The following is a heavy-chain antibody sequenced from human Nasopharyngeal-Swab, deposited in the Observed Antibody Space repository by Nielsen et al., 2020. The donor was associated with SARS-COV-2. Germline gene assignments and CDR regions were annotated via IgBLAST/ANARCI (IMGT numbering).Heavy chain of an antibody. J-gene: IGHJ6*02. CDR1: GFTFNNYN. Sequence: GGSLRLSCAASGFTFNNYNFNWVRQAPGKGLEWVSSISSSSSYIYYADSVKGRFTISRDNAKNSLYLQMNSLRAEDTAVYYCARDGLDYDFWSAYFMDVWGQVTTVTVSS. V-gene: IGHV3-21*06. CDR2: ISSSSSYI. CDR3: ARDGLDYDFWSAYFMDV. D-gene: IGHD3-3*01.